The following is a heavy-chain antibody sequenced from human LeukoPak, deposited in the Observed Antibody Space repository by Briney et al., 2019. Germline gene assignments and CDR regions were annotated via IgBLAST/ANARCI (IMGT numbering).Heavy chain of an antibody. D-gene: IGHD2-2*01. Sequence: CDGSNEYYADSVKGRFTISRDNSKNTLYLQMNSLRAADTAVYYCARDTGHYAPETPGFTRFDPWGQGTLVTVSS. CDR3: ARDTGHYAPETPGFTRFDP. V-gene: IGHV3-30*01. CDR2: CDGSNE. J-gene: IGHJ5*02.